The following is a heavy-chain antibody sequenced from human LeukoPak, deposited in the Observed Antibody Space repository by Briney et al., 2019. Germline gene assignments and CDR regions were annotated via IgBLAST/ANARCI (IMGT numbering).Heavy chain of an antibody. V-gene: IGHV4-59*01. CDR1: GVSISSYY. Sequence: SETLSLTCTVSGVSISSYYWSWIRQPPGKGLEWIGYIYYSGSTNYNPSLKSRVTISVDTSKNQFSLKLSSVTAADTAVYYCAREGDYYYYGMDVWGQGTTDTVSS. CDR2: IYYSGST. CDR3: AREGDYYYYGMDV. J-gene: IGHJ6*02.